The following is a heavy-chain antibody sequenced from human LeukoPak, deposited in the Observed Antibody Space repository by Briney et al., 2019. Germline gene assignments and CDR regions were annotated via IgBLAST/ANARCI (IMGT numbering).Heavy chain of an antibody. CDR1: GFTFSSYA. D-gene: IGHD3-22*01. V-gene: IGHV3-23*01. CDR3: AKSPRDSTGSYYSAFDM. J-gene: IGHJ3*02. Sequence: GGSLRLSCAASGFTFSSYAMSWVRQAPGKGLQWVATIGDTGGDTYYADSVRGRFIISRDNSKGTLYLHMSSLRAEDTAIFYCAKSPRDSTGSYYSAFDMWRLGTMVAVSS. CDR2: IGDTGGDT.